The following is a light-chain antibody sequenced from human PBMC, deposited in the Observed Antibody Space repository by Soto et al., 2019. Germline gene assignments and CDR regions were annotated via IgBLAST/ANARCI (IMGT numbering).Light chain of an antibody. Sequence: EIVMTQSPATLSVSPGERVTLFCRASQSLINFVAWYQHKPGQPPRLLIYDASKRATGIPTRFSGSGSGTDFTLTISSLQPEDFAVYYCQQRSNWPDAFGQGTRLENK. V-gene: IGKV3-11*01. CDR3: QQRSNWPDA. CDR1: QSLINF. J-gene: IGKJ5*01. CDR2: DAS.